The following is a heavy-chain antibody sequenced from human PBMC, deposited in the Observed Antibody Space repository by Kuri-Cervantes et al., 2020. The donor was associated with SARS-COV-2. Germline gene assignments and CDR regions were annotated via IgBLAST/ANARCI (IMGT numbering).Heavy chain of an antibody. D-gene: IGHD3-16*01. CDR3: AREVRTFGAWFDP. CDR2: INHSGSS. V-gene: IGHV4-34*01. J-gene: IGHJ5*02. Sequence: SQTLSLTCAVYGGSFSGYYWSWIRQPPGKGLKWIGEINHSGSSKYNPSLKSRVTISVDTSKNQFSLKLSSVTAADTAVYHCAREVRTFGAWFDPWGQGTLVTVSS. CDR1: GGSFSGYY.